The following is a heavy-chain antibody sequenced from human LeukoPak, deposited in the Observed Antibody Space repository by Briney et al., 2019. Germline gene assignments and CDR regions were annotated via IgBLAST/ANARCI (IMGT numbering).Heavy chain of an antibody. CDR1: GGSISSYY. J-gene: IGHJ4*02. V-gene: IGHV4-59*13. CDR2: IYYSGST. Sequence: SETLSLTCTVSGGSISSYYWSWIRQPPGKGLEWIGDIYYSGSTNYNPSLKSRVTLSVDTSKNQFSLKLSSVTAADTAVYYCARGAMTTTSTFDYWGQGTLVTVSS. CDR3: ARGAMTTTSTFDY. D-gene: IGHD5-24*01.